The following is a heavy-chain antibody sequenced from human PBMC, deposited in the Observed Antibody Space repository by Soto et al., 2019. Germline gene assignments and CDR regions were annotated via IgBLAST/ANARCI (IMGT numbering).Heavy chain of an antibody. CDR1: GFDFNKYA. V-gene: IGHV3-23*01. CDR3: ANSRYDSSGYHYWYFDY. D-gene: IGHD3-22*01. J-gene: IGHJ4*02. CDR2: ITSNGDST. Sequence: GGSLRLSCAAFGFDFNKYAMTWVRQAPGKGLQWVSSITSNGDSTYYADSVKGRFTTSRDNSKNILYLQMNSLRAEDTAVHYCANSRYDSSGYHYWYFDYWGRGTLVTVSS.